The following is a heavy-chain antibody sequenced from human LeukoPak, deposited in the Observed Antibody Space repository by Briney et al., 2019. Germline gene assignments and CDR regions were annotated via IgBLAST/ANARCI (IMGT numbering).Heavy chain of an antibody. J-gene: IGHJ4*02. Sequence: ASVKVSCKASGYTFTGYYMHWVRQAPGQGLEWMGWINPNSGGTNYAQKFQGRVTMTRDTSISTAYMELSRLRSEDTAAYYCARGQIVYSFDRSGYFDYWGQGNLVTVSS. CDR2: INPNSGGT. D-gene: IGHD3-22*01. V-gene: IGHV1-2*02. CDR1: GYTFTGYY. CDR3: ARGQIVYSFDRSGYFDY.